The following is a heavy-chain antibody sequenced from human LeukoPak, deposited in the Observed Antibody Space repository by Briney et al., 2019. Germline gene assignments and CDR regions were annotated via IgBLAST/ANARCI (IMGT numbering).Heavy chain of an antibody. V-gene: IGHV3-30-3*01. Sequence: PGGSLRLSCAASGFTFSGYWMHWVRQAPGKGLEWVAVISYDGSNKYYADSVKGRFTISRDNSKNTHTLYLQMNSLRAEDTAVYYCARDSYGVDVWGQGTTVTVSS. CDR2: ISYDGSNK. J-gene: IGHJ6*02. CDR1: GFTFSGYW. CDR3: ARDSYGVDV.